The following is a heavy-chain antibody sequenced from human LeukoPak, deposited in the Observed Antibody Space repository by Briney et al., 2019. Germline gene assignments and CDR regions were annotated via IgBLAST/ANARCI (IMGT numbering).Heavy chain of an antibody. CDR3: AKEAGYSGYDYPDY. D-gene: IGHD5-12*01. V-gene: IGHV3-23*01. Sequence: SGGSLRLSCAASGFTFSSYAMSWVRQAPGKGLEWVSGISGSAYSTYYADSVQGRFTISRDNSKNTLYLQMNSLRAEDTAVYYCAKEAGYSGYDYPDYWGQGTLVTVSS. J-gene: IGHJ4*02. CDR1: GFTFSSYA. CDR2: ISGSAYST.